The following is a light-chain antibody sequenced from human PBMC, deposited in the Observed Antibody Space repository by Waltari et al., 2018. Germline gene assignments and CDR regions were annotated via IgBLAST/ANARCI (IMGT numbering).Light chain of an antibody. CDR3: QQYGSSPLYT. CDR2: GAS. V-gene: IGKV3-20*01. Sequence: EIVLTQSPGTLSLSPGKRATLPCRASQSVSSSYLAWYQQKPGQAPRPLIYGASSRATGIPDRFSGSGSGTDFTLTISRLEPEDFAVYYCQQYGSSPLYTFGQGTKLEIK. CDR1: QSVSSSY. J-gene: IGKJ2*01.